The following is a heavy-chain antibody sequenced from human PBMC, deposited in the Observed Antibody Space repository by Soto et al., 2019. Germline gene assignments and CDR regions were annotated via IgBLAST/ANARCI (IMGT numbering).Heavy chain of an antibody. D-gene: IGHD3-22*01. V-gene: IGHV1-3*01. CDR1: GYSFTSYA. CDR2: INAGNGNT. J-gene: IGHJ6*02. Sequence: ASVKVSCKASGYSFTSYAMHWVRQAPGQRLEWMGWINAGNGNTKYSQKFQGRVTITRDTSASTAYMELSSLRSEDTAVYYCARRNLYSSGLYGMDVWGQGTTVTVAS. CDR3: ARRNLYSSGLYGMDV.